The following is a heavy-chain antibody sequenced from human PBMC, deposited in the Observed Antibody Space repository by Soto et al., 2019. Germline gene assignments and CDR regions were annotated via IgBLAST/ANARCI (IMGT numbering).Heavy chain of an antibody. V-gene: IGHV4-34*01. CDR1: GGSFDDFY. J-gene: IGHJ6*02. D-gene: IGHD3-10*01. Sequence: SETLSLTCAFYGGSFDDFYWSWVRQSPGKGLEWVGEISHDGGTNYSPSLANRVSISVDTSKNQFSLHLRSVTAADTGLYYCARGQLVWYGDLTPYHRDMDVWGQGTTVTVSS. CDR2: ISHDGGT. CDR3: ARGQLVWYGDLTPYHRDMDV.